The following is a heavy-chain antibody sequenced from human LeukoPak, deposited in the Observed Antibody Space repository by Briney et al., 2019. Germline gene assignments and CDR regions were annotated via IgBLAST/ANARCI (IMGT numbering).Heavy chain of an antibody. D-gene: IGHD2-15*01. CDR3: AKDFRRGWDY. V-gene: IGHV3-23*01. CDR2: ISDSGGST. Sequence: GGSLRLSCAASGFTFSNYATSWVRQAPGKGLEWVSAISDSGGSTYYADSVRGRSTISRDNSKNTLYLQMNSLRAEDTAVYYCAKDFRRGWDYWGQGTLVTVSS. CDR1: GFTFSNYA. J-gene: IGHJ4*02.